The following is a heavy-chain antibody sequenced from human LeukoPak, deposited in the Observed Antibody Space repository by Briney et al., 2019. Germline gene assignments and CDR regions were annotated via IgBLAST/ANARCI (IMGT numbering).Heavy chain of an antibody. CDR3: VRGSSGVYFQH. CDR2: ISSSGGTI. V-gene: IGHV3-48*03. D-gene: IGHD3-22*01. J-gene: IGHJ1*01. Sequence: GGSLRLSCAASGFTFSSYEMNWVRQAPGKGLEWISHISSSGGTIYYADSVKGRFTISRDNAKNSLYLQMNSLRAEDTAVYYCVRGSSGVYFQHWGQGTLVTVSS. CDR1: GFTFSSYE.